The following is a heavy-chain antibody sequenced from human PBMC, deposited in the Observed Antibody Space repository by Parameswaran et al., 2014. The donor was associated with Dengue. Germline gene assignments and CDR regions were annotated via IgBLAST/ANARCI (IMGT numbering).Heavy chain of an antibody. D-gene: IGHD3-3*01. CDR3: ARVGYGFWSGYGMDV. CDR1: GGSFSGYY. J-gene: IGHJ6*02. V-gene: IGHV4-34*01. CDR2: INHSGST. Sequence: SETLSLTCAVYGGSFSGYYWSWIRQPPGKGLEWIGEINHSGSTNYNPSLKSRVTISVDTSKNQFSLKLSSVTAADTAVYYCARVGYGFWSGYGMDVWGQGTTVTVSS.